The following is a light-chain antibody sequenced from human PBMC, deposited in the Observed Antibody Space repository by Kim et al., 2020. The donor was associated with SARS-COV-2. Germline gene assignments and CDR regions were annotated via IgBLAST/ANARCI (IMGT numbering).Light chain of an antibody. V-gene: IGLV3-21*04. CDR3: QVCDGSEDHPV. CDR1: NIEAKN. CDR2: FND. Sequence: APGETARIVCGGDNIEAKNVHWYQQRPGLAPVLVIYFNDDRPSGIPDRFSGSNSGNTAALTIASVEAGDEADYFCQVCDGSEDHPVFGGGTQLTVL. J-gene: IGLJ3*02.